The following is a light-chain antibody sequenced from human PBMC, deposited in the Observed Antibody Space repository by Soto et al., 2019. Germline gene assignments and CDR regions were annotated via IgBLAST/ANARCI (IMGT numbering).Light chain of an antibody. CDR1: SSDVGAYNY. J-gene: IGLJ1*01. CDR3: SSYSTSSTRV. CDR2: DVS. V-gene: IGLV2-14*01. Sequence: QSALTQPASVSGSPGQSITISCTGTSSDVGAYNYVSWYQQHPGKAPKLMIYDVSNRPSGVSNRFSGSKSGNTASLTISGLQAEDEADYYCSSYSTSSTRVFGTGTKLIVL.